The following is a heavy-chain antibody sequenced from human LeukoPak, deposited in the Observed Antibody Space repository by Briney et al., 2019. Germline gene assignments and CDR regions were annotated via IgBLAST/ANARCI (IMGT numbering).Heavy chain of an antibody. CDR2: IYYSGST. J-gene: IGHJ4*02. CDR1: GGSISSYY. Sequence: SSETLSLTCTVSGGSISSYYWSWIRQPPGKGLEWIGYIYYSGSTNYNPSLKSRVTISVDTSKNQFSLKLSSVTAADTAVYYCARHGKTGIQLWSHSLYDGYYFDYWGQGTLVTVSS. D-gene: IGHD5-18*01. CDR3: ARHGKTGIQLWSHSLYDGYYFDY. V-gene: IGHV4-59*08.